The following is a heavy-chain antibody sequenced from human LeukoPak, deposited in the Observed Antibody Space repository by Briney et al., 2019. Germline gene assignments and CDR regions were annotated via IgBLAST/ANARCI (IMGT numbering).Heavy chain of an antibody. V-gene: IGHV3-30-3*01. CDR3: ARDRYDSSGYLYYFDY. CDR2: ISYDGSNK. CDR1: GFTFSSYA. D-gene: IGHD3-22*01. J-gene: IGHJ4*02. Sequence: GRSLRLSCAASGFTFSSYAMHWVRQAPGKGLEWVAVISYDGSNKCYADSVKGRFTISRDNSKNTLYLQMNSLRAEDTAVYYCARDRYDSSGYLYYFDYWGQGTLVTVSS.